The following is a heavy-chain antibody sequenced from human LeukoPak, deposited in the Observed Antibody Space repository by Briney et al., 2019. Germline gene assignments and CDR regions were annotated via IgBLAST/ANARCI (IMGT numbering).Heavy chain of an antibody. J-gene: IGHJ6*02. CDR1: GFTLSNYW. CDR2: INADGSSA. CDR3: ARDYGRSRDYGMDV. V-gene: IGHV3-74*01. D-gene: IGHD3-10*01. Sequence: GGSLRLSCAASGFTLSNYWMHWVRQAPGKGLVWVSRINADGSSASYADSVKGRFTISRDNAKNTLYLQMDSLRAEDTAMYYCARDYGRSRDYGMDVWGQGTTVTVSS.